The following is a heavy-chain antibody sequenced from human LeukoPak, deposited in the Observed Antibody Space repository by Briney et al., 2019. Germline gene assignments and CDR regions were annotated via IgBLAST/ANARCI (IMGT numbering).Heavy chain of an antibody. Sequence: PGGSLRLSCAASGFTVSSNYMSWVRQAPGKGLEWVSVIYSGGSTYHADSVKGRFTISRDNSKNTLYLQMNSLRAEDTAVYYCARAYSSSWYGPSNFYFDYWGQGTLVTVSS. V-gene: IGHV3-53*01. J-gene: IGHJ4*02. CDR2: IYSGGST. D-gene: IGHD6-13*01. CDR1: GFTVSSNY. CDR3: ARAYSSSWYGPSNFYFDY.